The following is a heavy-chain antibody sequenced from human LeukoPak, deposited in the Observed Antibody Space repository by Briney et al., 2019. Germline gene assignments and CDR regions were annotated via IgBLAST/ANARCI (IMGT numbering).Heavy chain of an antibody. Sequence: GGSLRLSCAASGFTFSSYALHWVRQAPGKGLEWVAVISFDGSNKYYADSVKGRFTISRDNSKNTLFLQMNSLRADDTAEYYCARDPLSARQTGYFDLWGRGTLVTVSS. D-gene: IGHD3-16*02. V-gene: IGHV3-30-3*01. CDR2: ISFDGSNK. CDR1: GFTFSSYA. CDR3: ARDPLSARQTGYFDL. J-gene: IGHJ2*01.